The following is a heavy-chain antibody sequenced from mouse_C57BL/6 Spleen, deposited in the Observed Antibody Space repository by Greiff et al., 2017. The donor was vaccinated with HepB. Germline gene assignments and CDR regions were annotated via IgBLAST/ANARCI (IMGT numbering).Heavy chain of an antibody. V-gene: IGHV1-55*01. CDR3: AKNWDVRAWFAY. CDR1: GYTFTSYW. Sequence: QVQLKQPGAELVKPGASVKMSCKASGYTFTSYWITWVKQRPGQGLEWIGDIYPGSGSTNYNEKFKSKATLTVDTSSSTAYMQLSSLTSEDSAVYYCAKNWDVRAWFAYWGQGTLVTVSA. J-gene: IGHJ3*01. D-gene: IGHD4-1*01. CDR2: IYPGSGST.